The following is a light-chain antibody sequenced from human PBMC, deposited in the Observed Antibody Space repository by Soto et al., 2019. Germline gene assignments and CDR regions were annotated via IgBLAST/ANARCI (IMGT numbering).Light chain of an antibody. V-gene: IGLV2-14*01. J-gene: IGLJ1*01. CDR3: SSYTTSSTLLYV. Sequence: QSALTQPASVSGSPGQSITISCTGTSSDVGGYNSFSWYQQHPGKAPKLMIYEVSNRPSGVSNRFSGSKSGNTASLTISGLQAEDEADYYCSSYTTSSTLLYVFGTGTKVTVL. CDR2: EVS. CDR1: SSDVGGYNS.